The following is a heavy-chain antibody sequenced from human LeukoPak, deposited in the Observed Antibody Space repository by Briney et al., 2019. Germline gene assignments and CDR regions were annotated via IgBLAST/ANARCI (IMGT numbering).Heavy chain of an antibody. CDR2: INPSGGST. CDR1: GYPLTTYY. J-gene: IGHJ4*02. V-gene: IGHV1-46*01. Sequence: ASVKVSCKASGYPLTTYYMHWVRQAPGQGLEWVGIINPSGGSTNYAQKFQGRVTMTRDTYTSTVYMELSSLRSEDTAVYYCARESMIARERKFDFWGQGTLVTVSS. D-gene: IGHD3-16*01. CDR3: ARESMIARERKFDF.